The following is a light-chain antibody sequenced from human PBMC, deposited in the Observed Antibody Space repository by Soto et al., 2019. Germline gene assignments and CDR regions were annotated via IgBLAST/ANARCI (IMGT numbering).Light chain of an antibody. CDR2: KIS. Sequence: DIVLTQTRLSSPFTLGQPASISCRSSQSLVHIDGNIYFNWLQQRPGQPPRLLIYKISNRFPGVPDRFSGSGAGTDFTLKISRVEAEDVGVYYCMQATQSYTFGQGTRLQIK. CDR3: MQATQSYT. J-gene: IGKJ2*01. V-gene: IGKV2-24*01. CDR1: QSLVHIDGNIY.